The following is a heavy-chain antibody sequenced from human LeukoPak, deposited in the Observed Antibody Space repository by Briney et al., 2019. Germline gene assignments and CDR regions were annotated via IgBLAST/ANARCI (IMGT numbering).Heavy chain of an antibody. V-gene: IGHV1-2*02. J-gene: IGHJ4*02. CDR1: GYTFTGYY. Sequence: GSVKVSCKASGYTFTGYYMHWVRQAPGQGLEWMGWINPNSGVTNYAQKFQGRVTMTRDTSISTAYMELSRLRSDDTAVYYCARVLDSGYPVWDCWGQGTLVTVSS. D-gene: IGHD5-12*01. CDR3: ARVLDSGYPVWDC. CDR2: INPNSGVT.